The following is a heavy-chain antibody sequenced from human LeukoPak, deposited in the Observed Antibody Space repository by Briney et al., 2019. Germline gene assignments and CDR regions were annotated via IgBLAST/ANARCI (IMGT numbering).Heavy chain of an antibody. V-gene: IGHV3-30*18. D-gene: IGHD6-6*01. CDR3: AKDSSSSNYYYGLDV. CDR2: ISNDGSNE. CDR1: GFSFSSYA. J-gene: IGHJ6*02. Sequence: GGSLRLSCAASGFSFSSYAMHWVRQAPGTGLEWVTSISNDGSNERYADSVRGRFTISRDNPKNTVYLQMNSLRDEDTAVYYCAKDSSSSNYYYGLDVWGQGTTVTVSS.